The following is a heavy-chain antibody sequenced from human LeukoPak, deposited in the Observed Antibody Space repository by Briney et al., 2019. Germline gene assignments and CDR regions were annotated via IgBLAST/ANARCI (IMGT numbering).Heavy chain of an antibody. CDR3: ARRLYQEVWFDP. J-gene: IGHJ5*02. V-gene: IGHV4-39*01. CDR2: IYYSGST. D-gene: IGHD2-15*01. CDR1: GGSISSSSYY. Sequence: TPSETLSLTCTVSGGSISSSSYYWGWIRQPPGKGPEWIGSIYYSGSTYYNPSLKSRVTISVDTSKNQFSLKLSSVTAADTAVYYCARRLYQEVWFDPWGQGTLVTVSS.